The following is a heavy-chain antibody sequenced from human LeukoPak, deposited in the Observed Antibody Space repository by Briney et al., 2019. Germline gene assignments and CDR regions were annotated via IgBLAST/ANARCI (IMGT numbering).Heavy chain of an antibody. Sequence: GGSLRLSCAASGFTFSSYSMNWVRQAPGKGLEWVSSISSSSTYIYYADSVKGRFTISRDNAKNSLYLQMNSLRAEDTAVYYCARDPRGYYDFWSGYHTGNWFDPWGQGTLVTVSS. CDR3: ARDPRGYYDFWSGYHTGNWFDP. V-gene: IGHV3-21*01. CDR1: GFTFSSYS. J-gene: IGHJ5*02. CDR2: ISSSSTYI. D-gene: IGHD3-3*01.